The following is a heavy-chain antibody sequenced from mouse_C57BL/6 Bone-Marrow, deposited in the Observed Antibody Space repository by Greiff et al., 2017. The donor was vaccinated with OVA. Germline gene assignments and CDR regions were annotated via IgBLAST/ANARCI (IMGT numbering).Heavy chain of an antibody. CDR3: ARDIY. V-gene: IGHV5-4*01. CDR2: ISDGGSYT. J-gene: IGHJ2*01. CDR1: GFTFSSYA. Sequence: EVKLVESGGGLVKPGGSLKLSCAASGFTFSSYAMSWVRQTPEKRLEWVATISDGGSYTYYPDNVKGRFTISRDNAKNNLYLQMSHLKSEDTAMYYCARDIYWGRGTTLTVSS.